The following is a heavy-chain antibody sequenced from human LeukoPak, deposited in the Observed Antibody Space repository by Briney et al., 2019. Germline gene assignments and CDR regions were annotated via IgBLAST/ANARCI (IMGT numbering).Heavy chain of an antibody. CDR3: ARSRAVTFDY. CDR1: GGSISSYY. Sequence: SETLSLTCTVSGGSISSYYWSWIRQPPGKGLEWIGYVYYTGSTNYNPSLQSRVSISVDTSKNQFSLKLSSVTAADTAVYYCARSRAVTFDYWGQGTLVTVSS. V-gene: IGHV4-59*08. CDR2: VYYTGST. J-gene: IGHJ4*02. D-gene: IGHD4-11*01.